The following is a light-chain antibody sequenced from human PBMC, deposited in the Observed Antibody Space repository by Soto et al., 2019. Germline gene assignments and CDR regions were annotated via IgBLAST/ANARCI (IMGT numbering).Light chain of an antibody. CDR3: QQYAGSPFT. V-gene: IGKV3-20*01. CDR1: QIVDSGH. Sequence: EIVLTQSPGTLSLSPGERATLSCRASQIVDSGHLAWYQQKPGQAPRLLIYTTFNRAIGIPDRFSGSGSGTDSTLTISRLEPEDFALYFCQQYAGSPFTFGGGTRVEIK. CDR2: TTF. J-gene: IGKJ4*01.